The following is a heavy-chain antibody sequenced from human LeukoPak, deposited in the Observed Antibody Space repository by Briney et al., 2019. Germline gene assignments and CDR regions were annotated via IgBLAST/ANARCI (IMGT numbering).Heavy chain of an antibody. CDR2: FYYIGTT. CDR3: ARGGQWGPQLIPFDY. Sequence: SEPLSLTCNVSGDSISSASYYWGWIRQPPGRGVACIGSFYYIGTTYFNPSLKGRVTISVDTAKNQFSLSLTSETAADTAVYDCARGGQWGPQLIPFDYWGQGSLVTVSS. V-gene: IGHV4-39*01. CDR1: GDSISSASYY. J-gene: IGHJ4*02. D-gene: IGHD1-1*01.